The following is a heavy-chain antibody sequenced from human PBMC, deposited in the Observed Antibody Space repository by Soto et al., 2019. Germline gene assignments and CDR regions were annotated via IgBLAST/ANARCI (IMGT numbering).Heavy chain of an antibody. CDR3: ALGPRPSVPAVIVYYYYGMDV. V-gene: IGHV1-69*02. CDR2: IIPILGIA. CDR1: GGTFSSYT. J-gene: IGHJ6*02. D-gene: IGHD2-2*02. Sequence: SVKVSCKASGGTFSSYTISWVRQAPGQGLEWMGRIIPILGIANYAQKFQGRVTITADKSTSTAYMELSSLRSEDTAVYYCALGPRPSVPAVIVYYYYGMDVSGQGTTLTVSS.